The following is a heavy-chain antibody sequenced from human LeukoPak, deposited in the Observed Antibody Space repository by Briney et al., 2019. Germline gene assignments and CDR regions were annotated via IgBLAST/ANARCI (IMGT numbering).Heavy chain of an antibody. CDR2: IYPRDGST. V-gene: IGHV1-46*01. Sequence: GASVKVSCKASGYTFTSIYIHWVRQAPGQGLEWMGMIYPRDGSTSYARKFQGRVTVTRDTSTSTVHMELSGLRSEDTAVYYCARDQEGFDYWGQGTLVTVSS. CDR1: GYTFTSIY. J-gene: IGHJ4*02. CDR3: ARDQEGFDY.